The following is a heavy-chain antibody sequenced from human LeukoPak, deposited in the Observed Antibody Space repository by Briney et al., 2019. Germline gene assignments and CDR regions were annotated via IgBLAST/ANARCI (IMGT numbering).Heavy chain of an antibody. V-gene: IGHV4-39*01. CDR1: GGSISSSSYY. J-gene: IGHJ4*02. D-gene: IGHD1-1*01. Sequence: SGTLSLTCTVSGGSISSSSYYWGWIRQPPGKGLEWIGSIYYSGSTYYNPSLKSRVTISVDTSKNQFSLKLSSVTAADTAVYYCARRGSKGEELDYWGREPWSPSPQ. CDR2: IYYSGST. CDR3: ARRGSKGEELDY.